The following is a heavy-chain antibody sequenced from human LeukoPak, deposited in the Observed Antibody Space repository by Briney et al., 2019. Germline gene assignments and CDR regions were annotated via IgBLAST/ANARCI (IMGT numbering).Heavy chain of an antibody. CDR3: ARDTLGATFPGAFDI. V-gene: IGHV4-59*12. J-gene: IGHJ3*02. Sequence: SETLSLTCTVSGGSISSYYWSWIRQPPGKGLEWIGYIYYSGSTNYNSSLKSRVTILVDMSKNQFSLKLSSVTAADTAVYYCARDTLGATFPGAFDIWGQGTMVTVSS. CDR2: IYYSGST. CDR1: GGSISSYY. D-gene: IGHD1-26*01.